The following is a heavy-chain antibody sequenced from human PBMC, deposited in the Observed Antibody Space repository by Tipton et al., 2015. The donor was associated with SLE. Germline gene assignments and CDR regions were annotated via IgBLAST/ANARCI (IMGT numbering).Heavy chain of an antibody. J-gene: IGHJ3*02. CDR3: ARGEMDVFDI. Sequence: TLSLTCTVSGGSISSSDYYWGWIRQPPGKGLEWIGSFYYIGSTYYNPSLKSRVSISVDMSRNQFSLRLDSVTAADTALYYCARGEMDVFDIWGQGTVVSVSS. CDR2: FYYIGST. V-gene: IGHV4-39*07. CDR1: GGSISSSDYY.